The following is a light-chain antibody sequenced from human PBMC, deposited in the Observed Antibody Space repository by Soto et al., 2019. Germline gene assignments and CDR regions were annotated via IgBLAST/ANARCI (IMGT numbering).Light chain of an antibody. CDR2: DNY. CDR1: SSNIGNNY. Sequence: QSVLTQLPSVSAAPGQNVTISCSGTSSNIGNNYVSWYQHLPGTAPRILIYDNYKRPSGIPDRFSGFKSGTSATLGITGLQTAAEADYYCGTWDTSLRVLYAFGSGTKVTVL. J-gene: IGLJ1*01. V-gene: IGLV1-51*01. CDR3: GTWDTSLRVLYA.